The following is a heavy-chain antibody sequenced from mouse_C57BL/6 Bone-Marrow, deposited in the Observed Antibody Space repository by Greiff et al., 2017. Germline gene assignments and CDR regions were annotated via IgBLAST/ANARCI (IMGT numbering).Heavy chain of an antibody. CDR3: ARLLLPLYYYAMDD. J-gene: IGHJ4*01. V-gene: IGHV5-15*01. Sequence: EVMLVESGGGLVQPGGSLKLSCAASGFTFSDYGMAWVRQAPRKGPEWVAFISNLAYSIYYADTVTGRFTISRENAKNTLYLEMSSLRSEDTAMYYCARLLLPLYYYAMDDWGQGTSVTVSS. CDR2: ISNLAYSI. CDR1: GFTFSDYG. D-gene: IGHD1-1*01.